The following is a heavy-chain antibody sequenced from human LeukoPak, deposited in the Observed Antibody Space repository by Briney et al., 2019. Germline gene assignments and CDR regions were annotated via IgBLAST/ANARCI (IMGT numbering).Heavy chain of an antibody. D-gene: IGHD3-22*01. V-gene: IGHV1-2*02. J-gene: IGHJ4*02. Sequence: ASVKVSCKASGCTFTGYYMHWVRQAPGQGLEWMGWINPNSGGTNYAQKFQGRVTMTRDTSISTAYMELSRLRSDDTAVYYCARGTMIVVVITTDFDYWGQGTLVTVSS. CDR3: ARGTMIVVVITTDFDY. CDR2: INPNSGGT. CDR1: GCTFTGYY.